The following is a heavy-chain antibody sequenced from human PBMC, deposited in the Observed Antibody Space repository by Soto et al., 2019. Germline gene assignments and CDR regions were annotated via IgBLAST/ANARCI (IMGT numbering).Heavy chain of an antibody. J-gene: IGHJ4*02. V-gene: IGHV3-11*06. D-gene: IGHD3-10*01. CDR2: ISSSSSYT. Sequence: PGGSLRLSCAASGFTFSDYYMSWIRQAPGKGLEWVSYISSSSSYTNYADSVKGRFTISRDNAKNSLYLQMNSLRAEDTAVYYCARVYAMVRGVTMYYFDYWGQGTLVTVSS. CDR3: ARVYAMVRGVTMYYFDY. CDR1: GFTFSDYY.